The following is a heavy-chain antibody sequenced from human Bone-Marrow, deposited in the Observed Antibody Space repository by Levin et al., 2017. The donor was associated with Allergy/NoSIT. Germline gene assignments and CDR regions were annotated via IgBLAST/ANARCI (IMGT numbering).Heavy chain of an antibody. Sequence: GESLKISCAASGFTFSSYAMSWVRQTPGKGLEWVSYITGSGDDTEYADSVKGRFTISRDNSMNTLYLPMNSLRAEDTAVYYCAKPYTAGYYSFFDYWGQGSLVTVSS. CDR2: ITGSGDDT. CDR1: GFTFSSYA. V-gene: IGHV3-23*01. CDR3: AKPYTAGYYSFFDY. J-gene: IGHJ4*02. D-gene: IGHD1-26*01.